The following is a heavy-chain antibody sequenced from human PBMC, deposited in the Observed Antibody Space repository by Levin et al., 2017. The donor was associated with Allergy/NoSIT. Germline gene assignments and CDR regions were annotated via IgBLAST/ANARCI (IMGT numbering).Heavy chain of an antibody. D-gene: IGHD1/OR15-1a*01. Sequence: GESLKISCVASGFTFGDHYMDWVRQAPGKGLEWVSRFKSRAGGFTTEYAAAVKGRFTISRDDSKNSLYLQMNGLTTEDTAMYYCAKTVPGTSYSEPWGQGTLVTVSS. J-gene: IGHJ5*02. CDR3: AKTVPGTSYSEP. V-gene: IGHV3-72*01. CDR1: GFTFGDHY. CDR2: FKSRAGGFTT.